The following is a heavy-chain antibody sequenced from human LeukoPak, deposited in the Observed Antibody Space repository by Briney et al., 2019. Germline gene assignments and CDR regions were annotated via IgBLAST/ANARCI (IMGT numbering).Heavy chain of an antibody. D-gene: IGHD5-18*01. CDR3: ARVWGYSYGYWVGGYYYYYMDV. Sequence: SETLSLTCTVSGGSISNYYWSWIRPPPGKGLEWSGYIYYSGSTNYYPSLKRRVTIALDMSKNQFSLRLTSVTAADTAVYYCARVWGYSYGYWVGGYYYYYMDVWGEGTTVTVSS. CDR1: GGSISNYY. CDR2: IYYSGST. V-gene: IGHV4-59*08. J-gene: IGHJ6*03.